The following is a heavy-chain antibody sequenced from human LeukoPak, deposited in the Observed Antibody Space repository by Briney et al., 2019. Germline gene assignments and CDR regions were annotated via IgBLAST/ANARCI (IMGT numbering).Heavy chain of an antibody. D-gene: IGHD3-3*01. CDR1: GYSFTSYW. J-gene: IGHJ3*02. CDR2: IYPGDSDT. V-gene: IGHV5-51*01. CDR3: ARRITIFGVVIKDAFDI. Sequence: GESLKISCKGSGYSFTSYWIGWVRQMPGKGLEWMGIIYPGDSDTRYSPSFQGQVTISADKSISTAYLQWSSLKASDTAMYYCARRITIFGVVIKDAFDIWGQGTMDTVSS.